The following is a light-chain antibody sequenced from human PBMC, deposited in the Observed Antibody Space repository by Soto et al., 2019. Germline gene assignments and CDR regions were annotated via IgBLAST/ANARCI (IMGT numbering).Light chain of an antibody. Sequence: DIQMTQSPSTRSASVGDRVTITCRASQSISSWLAWYQQKPGKAPKLLIYKASSLESGVTSRFSGSGSGTEFTLTISSLQPDDFATYYCQHYNSYPWTFGQGTKVEIK. V-gene: IGKV1-5*03. J-gene: IGKJ1*01. CDR1: QSISSW. CDR2: KAS. CDR3: QHYNSYPWT.